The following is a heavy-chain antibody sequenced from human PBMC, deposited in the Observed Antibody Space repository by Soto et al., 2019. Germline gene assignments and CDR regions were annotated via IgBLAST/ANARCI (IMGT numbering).Heavy chain of an antibody. V-gene: IGHV4-30-2*01. CDR1: GGSISSGGYS. J-gene: IGHJ4*02. Sequence: QLQLQESGSGLVKPSQTLSLTCAVSGGSISSGGYSWSWIRQPPGKGLEWIGYIYHSGSTYYNPSLKSRVTISVDRSKNQFSLKLSSVTAADTAVYYCASWGPYCGGDCFDYWGQGTLVTVSS. D-gene: IGHD2-21*02. CDR3: ASWGPYCGGDCFDY. CDR2: IYHSGST.